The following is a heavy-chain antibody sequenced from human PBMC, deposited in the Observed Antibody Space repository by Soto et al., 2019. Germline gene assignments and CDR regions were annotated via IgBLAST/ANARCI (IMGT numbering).Heavy chain of an antibody. CDR1: GGTFSSYT. CDR2: ILPFLGTP. V-gene: IGHV1-69*08. CDR3: ALEGGFYDSSGYYWD. D-gene: IGHD3-22*01. Sequence: QVHLVQSGAEVKKPGSSVKVSCKASGGTFSSYTISWVRLAPGQGLEWMGRILPFLGTPNYAQKFQGRVTITTDTSTTIGYMELSSLRSEGTAVYYCALEGGFYDSSGYYWDWGQGTLVTVSS. J-gene: IGHJ4*02.